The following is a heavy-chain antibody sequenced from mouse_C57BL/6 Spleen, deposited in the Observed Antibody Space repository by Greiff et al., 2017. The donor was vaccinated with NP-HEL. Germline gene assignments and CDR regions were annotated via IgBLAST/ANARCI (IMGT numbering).Heavy chain of an antibody. V-gene: IGHV1-76*01. CDR3: ARLNYDYDGYFDY. Sequence: QVQLQQSGAELVRPGASVKLSCKASGYTFTDYYINWVKQRPGQGLEWIARIYPGSGNTYYNEKFKGKATLTAEKSSSTAYMQLSSLTSEDSAVYFCARLNYDYDGYFDYWGQGTTLTVSS. CDR1: GYTFTDYY. D-gene: IGHD2-4*01. CDR2: IYPGSGNT. J-gene: IGHJ2*01.